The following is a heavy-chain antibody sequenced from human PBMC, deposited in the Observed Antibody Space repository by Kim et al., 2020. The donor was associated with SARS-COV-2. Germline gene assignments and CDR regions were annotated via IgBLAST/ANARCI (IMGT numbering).Heavy chain of an antibody. J-gene: IGHJ5*02. V-gene: IGHV3-21*01. CDR3: ARDRIAARNCDWFDP. CDR1: GFTFSSYS. Sequence: GGSLRLSCAASGFTFSSYSMNWVRQAPGKGLEWVSSISHTDNYTYYADSVKGRFTISRDDAKNSLYLQMNSLRAEDTAVYYCARDRIAARNCDWFDPWG. CDR2: ISHTDNYT. D-gene: IGHD6-6*01.